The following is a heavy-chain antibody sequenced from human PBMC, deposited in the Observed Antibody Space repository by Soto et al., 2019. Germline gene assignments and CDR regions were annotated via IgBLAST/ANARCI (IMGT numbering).Heavy chain of an antibody. D-gene: IGHD6-13*01. CDR1: GYTFTSYD. CDR2: MNPNSVNT. CDR3: ARVGYSSSWYFGVDYYYGMDV. J-gene: IGHJ6*02. Sequence: ASVKVSCKASGYTFTSYDINWVRQATGQGLEWMGWMNPNSVNTGYAQKFQGRVTMTRNTSISTAYMGLSSLRSEDTAVYYCARVGYSSSWYFGVDYYYGMDVWGQGTTVTVSS. V-gene: IGHV1-8*01.